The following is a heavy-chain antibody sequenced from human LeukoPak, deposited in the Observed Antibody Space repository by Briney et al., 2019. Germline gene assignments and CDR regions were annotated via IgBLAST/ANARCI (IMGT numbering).Heavy chain of an antibody. CDR1: GFAFRNYG. J-gene: IGHJ3*01. D-gene: IGHD2-2*01. Sequence: GALRLSFSASGFAFRNYGIHWVRPAPGKGVEWVAFIQYDGNEEYYADSVKGRFTISRDNSKNTLYLQMNSLRPEDTAVYYCAKDSAMYLGNDAFDVWGQGTMVAVSS. CDR3: AKDSAMYLGNDAFDV. CDR2: IQYDGNEE. V-gene: IGHV3-30*02.